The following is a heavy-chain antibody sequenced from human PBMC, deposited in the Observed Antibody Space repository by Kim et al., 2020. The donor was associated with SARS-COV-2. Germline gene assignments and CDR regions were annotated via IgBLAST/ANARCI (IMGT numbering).Heavy chain of an antibody. CDR1: GGSFSGYY. V-gene: IGHV4-34*01. CDR2: INHSGST. CDR3: ARGSSIAARGSGY. Sequence: SETLSLTCAVYGGSFSGYYWSWIRQPPGKGLEWIGEINHSGSTNYNPSLKSRVTISVDTSKNQFSLKLSSVTAADTAVYYCARGSSIAARGSGYWGQGTLVTVSS. D-gene: IGHD6-6*01. J-gene: IGHJ4*02.